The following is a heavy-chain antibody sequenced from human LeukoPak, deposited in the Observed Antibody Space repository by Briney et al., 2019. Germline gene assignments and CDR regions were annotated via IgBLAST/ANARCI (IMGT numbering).Heavy chain of an antibody. D-gene: IGHD1-14*01. Sequence: GASVKVSCKASGYTFTSYGISWVRQAPGQGLEWMGWISGYNGNTNYAQKFQGRLTMTTDTSTSTAYMELRSLRSDDTAVYYCWRNSAGYYYYGMDVWGQGTTVTVSS. CDR2: ISGYNGNT. CDR1: GYTFTSYG. CDR3: WRNSAGYYYYGMDV. J-gene: IGHJ6*02. V-gene: IGHV1-18*01.